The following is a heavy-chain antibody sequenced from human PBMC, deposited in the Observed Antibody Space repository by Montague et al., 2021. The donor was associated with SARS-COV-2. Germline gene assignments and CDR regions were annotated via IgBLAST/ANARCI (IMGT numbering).Heavy chain of an antibody. CDR2: IYASGST. V-gene: IGHV4-4*07. CDR1: GVSITSYY. J-gene: IGHJ4*02. Sequence: SETLSLTCSISGVSITSYYWSWVRQPAGKGLEWIGHIYASGSTIYSPSLKSRVRLSIDNPKNQFSLKLESLTAADTAVYYCVRDGGNWYYFDYWGQRALVTVSS. D-gene: IGHD3-16*01. CDR3: VRDGGNWYYFDY.